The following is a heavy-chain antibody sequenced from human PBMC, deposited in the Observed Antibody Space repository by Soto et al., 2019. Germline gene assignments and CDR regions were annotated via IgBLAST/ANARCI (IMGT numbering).Heavy chain of an antibody. CDR1: GFNFNVYA. D-gene: IGHD4-17*01. CDR2: ISSGGPTT. J-gene: IGHJ3*01. Sequence: EVQLWESGGTLVQRGGSLRLSCTASGFNFNVYAMTWVRQAPGKGLEWVSSISSGGPTTFYADSVKGRFTISRDNSKNTLYLQMAGLRPEDTGVYYCAQMATMTTSSFDVWGQGTMVTVSS. V-gene: IGHV3-23*01. CDR3: AQMATMTTSSFDV.